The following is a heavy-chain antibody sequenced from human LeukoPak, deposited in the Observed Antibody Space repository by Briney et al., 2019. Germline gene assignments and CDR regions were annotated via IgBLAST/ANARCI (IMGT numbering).Heavy chain of an antibody. CDR3: ATYGSGNWFDP. CDR2: MNPILGIA. J-gene: IGHJ5*02. Sequence: ASVKVSCKASGYTFTSYDINWVRQATGQGLEWMGWMNPILGIANYAQKFQGRVTITADKSTSTAYMELSSLRSEDTAVYYCATYGSGNWFDPWGQGTLVTVSS. D-gene: IGHD3-10*01. CDR1: GYTFTSYD. V-gene: IGHV1-69*10.